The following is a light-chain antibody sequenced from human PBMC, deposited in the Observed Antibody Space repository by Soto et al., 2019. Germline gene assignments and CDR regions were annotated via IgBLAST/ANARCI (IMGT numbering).Light chain of an antibody. V-gene: IGLV2-14*01. CDR1: SSDVGGYNY. CDR2: DVS. CDR3: SSYTSSSTFV. J-gene: IGLJ1*01. Sequence: QSALTQPASVSGSDGQSITISCTGTSSDVGGYNYVSWYQHHPGKAPKLMIYDVSSRPSGVSTRFSGSKSGNTASLTISGLQGDDEADYYWSSYTSSSTFVFGTGTKLTVL.